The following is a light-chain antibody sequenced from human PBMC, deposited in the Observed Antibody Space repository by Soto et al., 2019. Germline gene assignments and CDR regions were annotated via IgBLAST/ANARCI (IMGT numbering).Light chain of an antibody. CDR1: QSVSSY. J-gene: IGKJ1*01. V-gene: IGKV3-11*01. Sequence: EIMLTQSPATLSLSPGERATLSCRASQSVSSYLAWYQQKPGQAPRLLIYDASNRATDIPARFSGSGSGTDFTLTISSLEPEDFAVYYCQQRSSWPRTFGQGTKVDIK. CDR3: QQRSSWPRT. CDR2: DAS.